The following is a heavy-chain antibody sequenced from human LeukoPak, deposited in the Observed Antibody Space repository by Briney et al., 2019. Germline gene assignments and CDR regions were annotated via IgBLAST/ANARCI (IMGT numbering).Heavy chain of an antibody. Sequence: PGGSLTLSCAASGFTFVDYGMGWVRQAPGKGQEWVSGINGNGGSPGYADSVKGRFTISRDNAKNSLYLQMNSLRAEDTALYYCAGHYGSGSYVGQWGQGTLVTVSS. CDR3: AGHYGSGSYVGQ. CDR1: GFTFVDYG. D-gene: IGHD3-10*01. J-gene: IGHJ4*02. CDR2: INGNGGSP. V-gene: IGHV3-20*04.